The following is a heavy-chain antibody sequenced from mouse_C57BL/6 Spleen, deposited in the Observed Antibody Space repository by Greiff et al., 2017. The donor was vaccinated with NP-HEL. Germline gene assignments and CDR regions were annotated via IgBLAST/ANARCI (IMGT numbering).Heavy chain of an antibody. CDR1: GFTFSSYA. V-gene: IGHV5-4*01. CDR3: AREGEFIPTVVAFDY. Sequence: EVKLVESGGGLVKPGGSLKLSCAASGFTFSSYAMSWVRQTPEKRLEWVATISDGGSYTYYPDNVKGRFTISRDNAKNNLYLQMSHLKSEDTAMYYCAREGEFIPTVVAFDYWGQGTTLTVSS. D-gene: IGHD1-1*01. CDR2: ISDGGSYT. J-gene: IGHJ2*01.